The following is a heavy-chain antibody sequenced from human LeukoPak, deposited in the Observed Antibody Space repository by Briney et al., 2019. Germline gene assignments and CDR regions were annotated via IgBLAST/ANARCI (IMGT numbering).Heavy chain of an antibody. Sequence: PSETLSLTCTVSGGSIDSGSYYWGWIRQPPGKGLEWIGSIYYSGNTYYNPSLKSRVTISVDTSKNEFSLKLTSVTAADTAVYYCARLTLHDFWKPYDAFDIWGQGTMVTVSS. CDR2: IYYSGNT. V-gene: IGHV4-39*07. CDR3: ARLTLHDFWKPYDAFDI. CDR1: GGSIDSGSYY. J-gene: IGHJ3*02. D-gene: IGHD3-3*01.